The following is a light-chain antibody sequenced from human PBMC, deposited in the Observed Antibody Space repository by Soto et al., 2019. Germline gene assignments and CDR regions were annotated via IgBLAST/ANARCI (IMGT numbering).Light chain of an antibody. CDR2: SNT. CDR3: SAWDDSLNGVV. V-gene: IGLV1-44*01. J-gene: IGLJ2*01. Sequence: QSVLTQPPSASGTPGQTIAISCSGGSSNIGSHTVNWYQQLPGTAPRLPIYSNTQRPSGVPDRFSGSKSGTSASLAISGLKSEYEGDYYCSAWDDSLNGVVFGGGTKLTVL. CDR1: SSNIGSHT.